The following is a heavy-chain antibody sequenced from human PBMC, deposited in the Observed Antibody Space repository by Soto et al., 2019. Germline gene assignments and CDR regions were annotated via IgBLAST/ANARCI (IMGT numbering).Heavy chain of an antibody. Sequence: PGESLKISCKGSGYSFTSYWIGWVRQMPGKGLEWMGIIYPGDSDTRYSPSFQGQVTISADKSISTAYLQWSSLKASDTAMYYCARTTGYTSGSYYSPSYATDVWGQGLTVTLSS. J-gene: IGHJ6*02. D-gene: IGHD1-26*01. CDR2: IYPGDSDT. CDR3: ARTTGYTSGSYYSPSYATDV. CDR1: GYSFTSYW. V-gene: IGHV5-51*01.